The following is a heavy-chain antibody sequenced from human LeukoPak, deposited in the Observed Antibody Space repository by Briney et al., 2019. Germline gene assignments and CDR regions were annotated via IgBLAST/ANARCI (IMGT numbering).Heavy chain of an antibody. Sequence: GGSLRLSCAASGFTFDDYGMSWVRQAPGKGLEWVSGINWNGGSTGYADSVKGRFTISRDNAKNSLYLQMNSLRAEDTALYYCARTYYDYVWGSYRPIYFDYWGQGTLVTVSS. CDR1: GFTFDDYG. D-gene: IGHD3-16*02. CDR2: INWNGGST. V-gene: IGHV3-20*04. J-gene: IGHJ4*02. CDR3: ARTYYDYVWGSYRPIYFDY.